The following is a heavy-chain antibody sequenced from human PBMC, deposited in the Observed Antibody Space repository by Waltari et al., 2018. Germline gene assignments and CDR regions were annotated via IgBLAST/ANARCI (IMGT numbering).Heavy chain of an antibody. Sequence: QVQLQESGPGLVKPSETLSLTFAVSGYSISSGYYWGWIRQPPGKGLEWIGSIYHSGSTYYNPSLKSRVTISVDTSKNQFSLKLSSVTAADTAVYYCARQRLGINYWGQGTLVTVSS. CDR2: IYHSGST. D-gene: IGHD7-27*01. J-gene: IGHJ4*02. CDR1: GYSISSGYY. CDR3: ARQRLGINY. V-gene: IGHV4-38-2*01.